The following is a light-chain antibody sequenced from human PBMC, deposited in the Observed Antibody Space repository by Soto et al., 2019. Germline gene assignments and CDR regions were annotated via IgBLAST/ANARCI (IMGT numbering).Light chain of an antibody. CDR1: QGISSY. Sequence: VLWMTQSPSLLSASTGDIVTISCRMSQGISSYLAWYQQKPGKVPNLLIYAASTLQSGVPSRFSGSGSGTEFTLTISSLQSEDFAVYYCQQYNKWRWTFGQGTKVDNK. J-gene: IGKJ1*01. CDR3: QQYNKWRWT. V-gene: IGKV1D-8*03. CDR2: AAS.